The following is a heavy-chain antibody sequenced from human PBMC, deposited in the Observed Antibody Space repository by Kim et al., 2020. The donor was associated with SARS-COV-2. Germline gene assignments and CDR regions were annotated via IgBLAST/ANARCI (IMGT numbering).Heavy chain of an antibody. CDR1: GFTYSSYG. Sequence: GGSLRLSCAASGFTYSSYGMHWVRQAPGKGLEWVAVIWYDGSNKYYADSVKGRFTISRDNSKNTLYLQMNSLRAEDTAVYYCARALGGDYGMDVWGQGTTVTVSS. J-gene: IGHJ6*02. CDR2: IWYDGSNK. D-gene: IGHD3-16*01. V-gene: IGHV3-33*01. CDR3: ARALGGDYGMDV.